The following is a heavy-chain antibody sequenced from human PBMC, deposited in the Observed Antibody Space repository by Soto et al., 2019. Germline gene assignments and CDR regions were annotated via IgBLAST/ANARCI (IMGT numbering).Heavy chain of an antibody. CDR1: GGSISSYY. D-gene: IGHD3-3*01. J-gene: IGHJ5*02. V-gene: IGHV4-59*01. Sequence: QVQLQESGPGLVKPSDTLSLTCTVSGGSISSYYWSWIRQPPGKGLEWIGYIYYSGSTNYNPSLKSRVTISVDTSKNQFSLKLSSVTAADTAVYYCATYDFWSGWFDPWGQGTLVTVSS. CDR2: IYYSGST. CDR3: ATYDFWSGWFDP.